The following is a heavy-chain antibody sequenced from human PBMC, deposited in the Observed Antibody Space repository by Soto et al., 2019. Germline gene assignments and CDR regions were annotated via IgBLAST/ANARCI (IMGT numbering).Heavy chain of an antibody. V-gene: IGHV3-23*01. D-gene: IGHD3-3*01. J-gene: IGHJ4*02. CDR1: GFTFSSYA. Sequence: GGSLRLSCAASGFTFSSYAMSWVRQAPGKGLEWVSAISGSGGSTYYADSVKGRFTISRDNSKNTLYLQMNSLRAEDTAVYYCAKVRDYDFWSGYLDYWGQGTLVTVSS. CDR3: AKVRDYDFWSGYLDY. CDR2: ISGSGGST.